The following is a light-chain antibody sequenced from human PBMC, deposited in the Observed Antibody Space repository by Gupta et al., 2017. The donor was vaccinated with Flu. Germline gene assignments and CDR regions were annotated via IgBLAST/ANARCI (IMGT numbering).Light chain of an antibody. Sequence: DIVMTQSPDSLAVSLGERATINCKSSRSVLYSSNNKNYLAWYQQKPGQPPKLLIYWASTRESGVPDRFSGSGSGTDFTLTISSLQAEDVAVYYCQQYYSNFPWTFGQGTKVEIK. CDR2: WAS. CDR1: RSVLYSSNNKNY. J-gene: IGKJ1*01. CDR3: QQYYSNFPWT. V-gene: IGKV4-1*01.